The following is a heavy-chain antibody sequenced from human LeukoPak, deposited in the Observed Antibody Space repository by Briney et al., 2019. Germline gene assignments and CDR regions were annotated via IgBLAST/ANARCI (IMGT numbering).Heavy chain of an antibody. CDR3: ASNYGSGNFYYYYGMDV. D-gene: IGHD3-10*01. V-gene: IGHV1-3*01. CDR2: INAGNGNT. J-gene: IGHJ6*04. CDR1: GYTFTSYA. Sequence: ASVKVSCKASGYTFTSYAMHWVRQAPGQRLEWMGWINAGNGNTKYSQKFQGRVTITRDTSASTAYMELSSLRSEDTAVYYCASNYGSGNFYYYYGMDVRGKGTTVTVSS.